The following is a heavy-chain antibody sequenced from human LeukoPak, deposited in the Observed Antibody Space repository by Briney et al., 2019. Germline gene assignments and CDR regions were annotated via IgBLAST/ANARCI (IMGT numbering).Heavy chain of an antibody. J-gene: IGHJ4*02. Sequence: GASVKVSCKASGYTFTRYYMHWGRQAPGQGLEWMGIINPSGGSTSSAQKFQGRVTMTRDTSTSTVYMELSSLRSEDTAVYYCARGDSSGWETFDYWGQGTLVTVSS. CDR2: INPSGGST. CDR3: ARGDSSGWETFDY. V-gene: IGHV1-46*01. D-gene: IGHD6-19*01. CDR1: GYTFTRYY.